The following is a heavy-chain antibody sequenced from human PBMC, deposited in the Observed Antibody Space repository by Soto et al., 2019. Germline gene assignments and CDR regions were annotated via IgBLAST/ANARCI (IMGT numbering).Heavy chain of an antibody. D-gene: IGHD5-18*01. CDR1: GVTFSSYA. CDR2: IIPIFGTA. V-gene: IGHV1-69*13. Sequence: SVKVSCKASGVTFSSYAISWVRQAPGQGLEWMGGIIPIFGTANYSQKFQGRVTITADESTSTAYMELSSLRSEDTAVYYCARALRGYIYEGYYYYAMDVWGQGTTVTVSS. CDR3: ARALRGYIYEGYYYYAMDV. J-gene: IGHJ6*02.